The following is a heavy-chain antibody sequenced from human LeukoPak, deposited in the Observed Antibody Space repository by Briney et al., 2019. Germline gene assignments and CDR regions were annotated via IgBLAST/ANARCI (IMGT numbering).Heavy chain of an antibody. V-gene: IGHV4-59*01. CDR2: IYYSGST. CDR3: AITAAGAFGDVGMDV. CDR1: GGSISSYY. J-gene: IGHJ6*02. D-gene: IGHD3-10*01. Sequence: KPSETLSLTCTVSGGSISSYYWSWIRQPPGKGLEWIGYIYYSGSTNYNPSLKSRVTISVDTSKNQFSLKLSSVTAADTAVYYCAITAAGAFGDVGMDVWGQGTMVTVSS.